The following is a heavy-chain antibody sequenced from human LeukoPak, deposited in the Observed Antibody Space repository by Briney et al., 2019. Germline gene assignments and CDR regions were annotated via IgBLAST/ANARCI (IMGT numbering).Heavy chain of an antibody. D-gene: IGHD3-22*01. Sequence: PGGSLRLSCAASGFTFSSYWMSWVRQAPGKGLEWISFIKNKVSGGTTEYAASVKGRFTISRDDSKNIAYLQMNSLKTEDTAVYYCSRIFGTYDSAAYYYHYYMDVWGKGTTVTISS. J-gene: IGHJ6*03. CDR2: IKNKVSGGTT. CDR1: GFTFSSYW. V-gene: IGHV3-49*04. CDR3: SRIFGTYDSAAYYYHYYMDV.